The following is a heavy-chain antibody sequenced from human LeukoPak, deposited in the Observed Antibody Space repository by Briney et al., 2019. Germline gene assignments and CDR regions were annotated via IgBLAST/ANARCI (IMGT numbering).Heavy chain of an antibody. CDR1: GFIFSAYA. CDR3: ARGPPNWGYDY. Sequence: PGGSLRLSCAASGFIFSAYAMSWVRQAPGQGLEWISVIGTGGETHYADSVRGRFTISRSNFKNTLYLQMNSLRSDDTAVYYCARGPPNWGYDYWGPGTLVTVSS. D-gene: IGHD7-27*01. V-gene: IGHV3-23*01. CDR2: IGTGGET. J-gene: IGHJ4*02.